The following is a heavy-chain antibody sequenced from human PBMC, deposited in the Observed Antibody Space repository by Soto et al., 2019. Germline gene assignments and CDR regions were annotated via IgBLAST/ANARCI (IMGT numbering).Heavy chain of an antibody. Sequence: SETLSLTCTVSGGSISSGGSYWSWIRQHPGKGLEWIGYIYYSGSTYYNPSLKSRVTISVDTSKNQFSLKLSSVTAADTAVYYCARDLAQVGIFDCWGQGTLVTVSS. J-gene: IGHJ4*02. CDR3: ARDLAQVGIFDC. CDR1: GGSISSGGSY. CDR2: IYYSGST. D-gene: IGHD1-26*01. V-gene: IGHV4-31*03.